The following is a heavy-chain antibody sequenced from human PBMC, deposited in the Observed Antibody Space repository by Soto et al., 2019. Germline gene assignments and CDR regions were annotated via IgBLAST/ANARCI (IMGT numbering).Heavy chain of an antibody. CDR2: ISSSSSTI. CDR1: GFTFSSYS. V-gene: IGHV3-48*01. J-gene: IGHJ5*02. CDR3: AGSYNWNPNWFDP. D-gene: IGHD1-20*01. Sequence: EVQLVESGGGLVQPGGSLRLSCAASGFTFSSYSMNWVRQAPGKGLEWVSYISSSSSTIYYADSVKGRFTISRDNAKNSLYLQMNSLRAEDTAVYYCAGSYNWNPNWFDPWGQGTLVTVSS.